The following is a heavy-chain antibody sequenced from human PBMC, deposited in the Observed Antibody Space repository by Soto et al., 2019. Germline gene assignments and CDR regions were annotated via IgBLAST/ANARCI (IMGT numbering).Heavy chain of an antibody. V-gene: IGHV4-4*07. J-gene: IGHJ4*02. CDR2: IFSSGST. CDR3: AREGSYSAYNFAHGIQLWSFDF. D-gene: IGHD5-12*01. CDR1: GGSINTFY. Sequence: SETLSLTCTVSGGSINTFYWSWVRQPAGKGLEWIGRIFSSGSTSFNPSLESRVAMSVDTSKNHFSLNLSSVTAADMAVYYCAREGSYSAYNFAHGIQLWSFDFWSQGALVTVSS.